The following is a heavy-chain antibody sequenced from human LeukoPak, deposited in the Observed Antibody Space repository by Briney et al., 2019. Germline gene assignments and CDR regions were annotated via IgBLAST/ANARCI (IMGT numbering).Heavy chain of an antibody. CDR2: MNPNSGNT. CDR3: ARRGSIAVASQLFYYYYGMDV. V-gene: IGHV1-8*01. D-gene: IGHD6-19*01. J-gene: IGHJ6*02. Sequence: ASVKVSCKASGYTFTSYDINWVRQATGQGLEWMGWMNPNSGNTGYAQKFQGRVTMTRNTSISTAYMELSSLRSEDTAVYYCARRGSIAVASQLFYYYYGMDVWGQGTTVTVSS. CDR1: GYTFTSYD.